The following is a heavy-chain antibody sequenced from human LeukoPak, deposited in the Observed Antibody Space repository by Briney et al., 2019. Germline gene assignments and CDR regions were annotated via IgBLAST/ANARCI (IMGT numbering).Heavy chain of an antibody. J-gene: IGHJ3*02. CDR2: IYYGGST. CDR1: GGSISSSSYY. CDR3: ARGPMVYGSYALDI. D-gene: IGHD2-8*01. V-gene: IGHV4-39*07. Sequence: SETLSLTCTVSGGSISSSSYYWGWIRQPPGKGLEWIGSIYYGGSTYYNPSLKSRVTMSVDTSKNQFSLKLSSVTAADTAVYYCARGPMVYGSYALDIWGQGTMVTVSS.